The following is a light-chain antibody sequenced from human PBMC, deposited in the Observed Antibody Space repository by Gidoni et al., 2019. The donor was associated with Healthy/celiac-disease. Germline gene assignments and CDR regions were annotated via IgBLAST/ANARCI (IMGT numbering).Light chain of an antibody. V-gene: IGKV3-11*01. CDR2: DAS. J-gene: IGKJ1*01. CDR3: QRAWT. Sequence: DIVLTQSPATLSLSPGERATLSCRASQSVSSYLAWYQQKPGQAPRLLTYDASNRATGIPARFSGSGSGTDFTLTISSLEPEDFAVYYCQRAWTFGQGTKVEIK. CDR1: QSVSSY.